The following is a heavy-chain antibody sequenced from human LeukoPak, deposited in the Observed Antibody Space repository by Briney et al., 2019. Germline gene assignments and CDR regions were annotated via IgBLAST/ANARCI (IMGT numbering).Heavy chain of an antibody. V-gene: IGHV1-8*03. J-gene: IGHJ6*03. CDR2: MNPNSGNT. Sequence: ASVKVSCKASGYTFTSYDINWVRQATGQGLEWMGWMNPNSGNTGYAQKFQGRVTITRNTSISTAYMELSSLRSEDTAVYYCARGTTLRYFDWWRAGGVKYYMDVWGKGTTVTVSS. CDR3: ARGTTLRYFDWWRAGGVKYYMDV. D-gene: IGHD3-9*01. CDR1: GYTFTSYD.